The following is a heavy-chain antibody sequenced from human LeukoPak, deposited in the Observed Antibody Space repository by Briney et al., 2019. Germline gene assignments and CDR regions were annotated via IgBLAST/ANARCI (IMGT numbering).Heavy chain of an antibody. D-gene: IGHD6-19*01. V-gene: IGHV4-38-2*01. Sequence: GSLRLSCAASGFTFSGYSMSWVRQAPGKGLECIGTIYYSGTTYYNPSLKSRVTMSVDTSKNQFSLKLSSVTAADTAVYYCARPAVAGALGFDYWGQGTLVTVSS. CDR2: IYYSGTT. J-gene: IGHJ4*02. CDR1: GFTFSGYS. CDR3: ARPAVAGALGFDY.